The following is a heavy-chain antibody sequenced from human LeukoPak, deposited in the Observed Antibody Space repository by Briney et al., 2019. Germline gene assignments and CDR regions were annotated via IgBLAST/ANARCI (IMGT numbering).Heavy chain of an antibody. V-gene: IGHV1-69-2*01. CDR3: ATVNRFGELSGYYYYMDV. CDR2: VDPEDGET. J-gene: IGHJ6*03. Sequence: ASVKISCKVSGYTFTDYYMHWVQQAPGKGLEWMGLVDPEDGETIYAEKFQGGVTITADTSTDTAYMELSSLRSEDTAVYYCATVNRFGELSGYYYYMDVWGKGTTVTVSS. D-gene: IGHD3-10*01. CDR1: GYTFTDYY.